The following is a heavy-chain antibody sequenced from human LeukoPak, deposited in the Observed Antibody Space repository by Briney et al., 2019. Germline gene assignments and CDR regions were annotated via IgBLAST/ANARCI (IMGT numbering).Heavy chain of an antibody. V-gene: IGHV1-69*13. CDR3: ARDSNLGYCSSTSCFKRPRERFDP. D-gene: IGHD2-2*01. J-gene: IGHJ5*02. Sequence: ASVKVSCKASGGTFSSYAISWVRQAPGQGLEWMGGIIPIFGTANYAQKFQGRVTITADESTSTAYMELSSLRSEDTAVYYCARDSNLGYCSSTSCFKRPRERFDPWGQGTPVTVSS. CDR2: IIPIFGTA. CDR1: GGTFSSYA.